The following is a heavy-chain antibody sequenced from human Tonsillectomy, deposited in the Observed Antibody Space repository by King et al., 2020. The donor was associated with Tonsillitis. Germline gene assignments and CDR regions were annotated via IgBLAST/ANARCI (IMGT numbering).Heavy chain of an antibody. CDR2: IIPILGTP. CDR1: GGVFSSHA. D-gene: IGHD3-22*01. CDR3: ARYAGDYFQSSGFSGNYSAY. V-gene: IGHV1-69*12. Sequence: QLVQSGAEVKKPGSSVKVSCKTSGGVFSSHAITWVRQAPGQALEWMGGIIPILGTPVYAQKFQARVTIGADEATNTVYMEVSSLRPGDTAVYYCARYAGDYFQSSGFSGNYSAYWGQGTLVTVSS. J-gene: IGHJ4*02.